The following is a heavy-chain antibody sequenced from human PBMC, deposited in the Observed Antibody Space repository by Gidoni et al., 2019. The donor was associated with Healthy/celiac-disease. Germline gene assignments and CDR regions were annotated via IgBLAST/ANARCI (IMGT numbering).Heavy chain of an antibody. CDR3: ARSPSSLHLQGVY. Sequence: QVQLVESGGGLVKPGGSLRLSCAASGFTFSDYYMSWIRQAPGKGLEWVSYSSSSSSYTNYADSVKGRFTISRDNAKNSLYLQMNSLRAEDTAVYYCARSPSSLHLQGVYWGQGTLVTVSS. V-gene: IGHV3-11*06. D-gene: IGHD3-10*01. CDR2: SSSSSSYT. CDR1: GFTFSDYY. J-gene: IGHJ4*02.